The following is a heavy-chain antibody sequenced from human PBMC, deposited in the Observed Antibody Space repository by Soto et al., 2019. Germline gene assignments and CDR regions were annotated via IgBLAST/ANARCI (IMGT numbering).Heavy chain of an antibody. J-gene: IGHJ6*03. CDR3: AIDSRDWSASNCFNYSFYYCMDV. D-gene: IGHD2-21*01. CDR2: ISSSGSTI. CDR1: GFIFSDYY. Sequence: QVQLVESGGGLVKPGGSLRLSCAASGFIFSDYYMSWIRQAPGKGLEWVAHISSSGSTIFYADPVKGRFTISRDNAKNSLDLQMNSLRAEDTAVYYCAIDSRDWSASNCFNYSFYYCMDVWGKGTKVTASS. V-gene: IGHV3-11*01.